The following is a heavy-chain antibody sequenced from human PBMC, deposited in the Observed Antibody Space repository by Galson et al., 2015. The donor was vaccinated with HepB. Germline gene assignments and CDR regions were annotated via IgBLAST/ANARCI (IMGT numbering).Heavy chain of an antibody. J-gene: IGHJ5*02. Sequence: SLRLSCAASGFTFSSYWMSWVRQAPGKGLEWVANIKQDGSEKYYVDSVKGRFTISRDNAKNSLYLQMNSLRAEDTAVYYCAREGQAVGIPLGWFDPWGQGTLVTVSS. CDR1: GFTFSSYW. CDR2: IKQDGSEK. D-gene: IGHD2-2*01. CDR3: AREGQAVGIPLGWFDP. V-gene: IGHV3-7*03.